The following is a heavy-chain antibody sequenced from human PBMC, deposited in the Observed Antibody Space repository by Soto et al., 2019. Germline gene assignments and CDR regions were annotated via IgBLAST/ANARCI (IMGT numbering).Heavy chain of an antibody. CDR2: ISYDGSNK. V-gene: IGHV3-30-3*01. Sequence: QVQLVESGGGVVQPGRSLRLSCAASGFTFSSYAMHWVRQAPGKGLEWVAVISYDGSNKYYADSVKGRFTISRDNSKNTLYLQTNSLRAEDTAVYYCASRSSGYYYTPFDYWGQGTLVTVSS. D-gene: IGHD3-22*01. CDR3: ASRSSGYYYTPFDY. J-gene: IGHJ4*02. CDR1: GFTFSSYA.